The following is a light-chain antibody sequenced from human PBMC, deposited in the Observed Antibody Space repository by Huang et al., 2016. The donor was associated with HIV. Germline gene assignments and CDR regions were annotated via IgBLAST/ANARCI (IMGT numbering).Light chain of an antibody. CDR2: GAS. CDR3: QQYNNWAT. V-gene: IGKV3-15*01. CDR1: QSVSRD. J-gene: IGKJ1*01. Sequence: EVVLTQSPGTLSLSPGQRATLSCRASQSVSRDLAWSQQKPGQAPRLLIYGASTRVTGIPARFSGSGSGTECTIIISSLQSEDFVLYFCQQYNNWATFGQGTKVEI.